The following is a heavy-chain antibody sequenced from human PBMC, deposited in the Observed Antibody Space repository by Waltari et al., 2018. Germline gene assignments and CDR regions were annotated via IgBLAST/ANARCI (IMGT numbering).Heavy chain of an antibody. CDR1: GYSISSGYY. V-gene: IGHV4-38-2*01. CDR3: ARQEEMATEPFDY. CDR2: IYHSGST. J-gene: IGHJ4*02. D-gene: IGHD5-12*01. Sequence: QVQLQESGPGLVKPSETLSLTCAVSGYSISSGYYWGWIRQPPGKGLEWIGSIYHSGSTYYNPSLKSRVTISVDTSKNQFSLKLSSVTAADTAVYYCARQEEMATEPFDYWGQGTLVTVSS.